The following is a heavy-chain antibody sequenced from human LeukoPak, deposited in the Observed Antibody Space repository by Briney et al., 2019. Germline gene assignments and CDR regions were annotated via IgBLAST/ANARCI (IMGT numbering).Heavy chain of an antibody. Sequence: PSETLSLTCAVYGGSFSGYYWSWIRQPPGKGLEWIGEINHSGSTNYNPSLKSRVTISVDTSKNQFSLKLSSVTAADTAVYYCARVTVKTTPDYWGQGTLVTVSS. D-gene: IGHD4-17*01. J-gene: IGHJ4*02. CDR1: GGSFSGYY. CDR3: ARVTVKTTPDY. CDR2: INHSGST. V-gene: IGHV4-34*01.